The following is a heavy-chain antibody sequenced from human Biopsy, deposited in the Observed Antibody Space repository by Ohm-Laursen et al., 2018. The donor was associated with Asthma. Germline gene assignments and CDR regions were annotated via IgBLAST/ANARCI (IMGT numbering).Heavy chain of an antibody. J-gene: IGHJ5*01. CDR3: ARDLSGYCTSSACYGFDS. D-gene: IGHD2-8*01. V-gene: IGHV4-31*03. CDR1: GGSLSSGPYY. Sequence: TLSLTCTVSGGSLSSGPYYWSWVRQHPGKGLEWIGYINHSGSTFYSPSLESRVTVSVDTSKNQFSLKLSSVTAADTAVYYCARDLSGYCTSSACYGFDSWGQGTLVTVSS. CDR2: INHSGST.